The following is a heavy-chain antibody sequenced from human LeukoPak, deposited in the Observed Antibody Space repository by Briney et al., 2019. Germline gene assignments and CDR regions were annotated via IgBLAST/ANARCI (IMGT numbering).Heavy chain of an antibody. J-gene: IGHJ4*02. CDR1: GYTFTSYG. CDR3: ARERVEYSSSSANDY. V-gene: IGHV1-18*01. CDR2: ISAYNGNT. D-gene: IGHD6-6*01. Sequence: ASVKVSCKASGYTFTSYGISWVRQAPGQGLEWMGWISAYNGNTTYAQKLQGRVTMTTDTSTSTAYMELRSLRSDDTAVYYCARERVEYSSSSANDYWGQGTLVTVSS.